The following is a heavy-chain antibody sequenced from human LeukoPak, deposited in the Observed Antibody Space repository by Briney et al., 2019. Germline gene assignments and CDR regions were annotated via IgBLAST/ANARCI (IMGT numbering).Heavy chain of an antibody. J-gene: IGHJ6*02. V-gene: IGHV1-18*01. Sequence: ASVRVSCKASGYTFSSYSITWVRQAPGQGLEWLGWISALNGNTNLAQKVQGRVSMTTDTSTSTAYMELRSLRSDDSAVYYCARKAVMVRGVINHNYEMDVWGQGTTVTVSS. CDR2: ISALNGNT. D-gene: IGHD3-10*01. CDR3: ARKAVMVRGVINHNYEMDV. CDR1: GYTFSSYS.